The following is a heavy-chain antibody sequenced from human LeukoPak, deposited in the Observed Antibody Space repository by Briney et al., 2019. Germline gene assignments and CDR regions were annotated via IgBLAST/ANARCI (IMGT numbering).Heavy chain of an antibody. CDR1: GFAFSSYA. J-gene: IGHJ4*02. CDR3: AKRGSVGTLGHFDY. D-gene: IGHD6-13*01. Sequence: GGSLRLSCAASGFAFSSYAMSWVRQAPGKGLEWVSGISSNGASTYYVDSVKGRFTISRDNSKNTLFLQMDSLRAEDTAVYYCAKRGSVGTLGHFDYWGQGTLVTVSS. V-gene: IGHV3-23*01. CDR2: ISSNGAST.